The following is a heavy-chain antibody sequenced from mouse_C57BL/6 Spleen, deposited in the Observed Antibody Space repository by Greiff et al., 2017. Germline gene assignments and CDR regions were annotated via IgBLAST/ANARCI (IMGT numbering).Heavy chain of an antibody. CDR2: IDPEDGDT. CDR1: GFNIKDYY. V-gene: IGHV14-1*01. Sequence: QLQQSGAELVRPGASVKLSCTASGFNIKDYYMHWVKQRPEQGLEWIGRIDPEDGDTEYAPKFQGKATMTADTSSNTAYLQLSSLTSEDTAVYYCTRELRSYYFDYWGQGTTLTVSS. CDR3: TRELRSYYFDY. D-gene: IGHD1-1*01. J-gene: IGHJ2*01.